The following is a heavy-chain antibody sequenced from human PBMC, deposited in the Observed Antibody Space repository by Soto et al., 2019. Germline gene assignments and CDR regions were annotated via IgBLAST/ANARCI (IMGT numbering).Heavy chain of an antibody. J-gene: IGHJ4*02. Sequence: SVKVSCKASGGTFSSYAISWVRQAPGQGLEWMGGIIPIFGTANYAQKFQGRVTITADESTSTAYMELSSLRSEDTAVYYCARKGYYDSSGYSRFDYWSQGTLVTVSS. CDR2: IIPIFGTA. V-gene: IGHV1-69*13. D-gene: IGHD3-22*01. CDR3: ARKGYYDSSGYSRFDY. CDR1: GGTFSSYA.